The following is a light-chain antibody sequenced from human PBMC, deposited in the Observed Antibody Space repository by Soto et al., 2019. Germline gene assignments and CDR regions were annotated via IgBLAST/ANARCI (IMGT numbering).Light chain of an antibody. CDR1: QGVNTR. Sequence: EIVLTQSPATLSSFPSDRVTLSCRASQGVNTRLAWYQHRPGQAPRLLIYLTSNRAAGIPARFSGSGFGTEFTLTISNLQPEDFATYYCQQADSFPLTFGQGTKVDIK. CDR3: QQADSFPLT. V-gene: IGKV3D-11*01. CDR2: LTS. J-gene: IGKJ1*01.